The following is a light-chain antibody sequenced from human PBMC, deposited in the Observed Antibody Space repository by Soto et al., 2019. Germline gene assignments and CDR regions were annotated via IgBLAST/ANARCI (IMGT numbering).Light chain of an antibody. CDR3: LMYYGGPWV. Sequence: QAVVTQEPSLTVSPGETVTLTCASSTGAVTSGYSPSWFQQKPGQAPRALVYGASNKHSWTPARFSGSLLGGKAALTLSGVQPEDEADYCCLMYYGGPWVFGGGTKLTVL. V-gene: IGLV7-43*01. CDR1: TGAVTSGYS. J-gene: IGLJ3*02. CDR2: GAS.